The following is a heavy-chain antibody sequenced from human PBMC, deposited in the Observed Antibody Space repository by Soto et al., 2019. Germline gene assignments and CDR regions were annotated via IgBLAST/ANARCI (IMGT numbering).Heavy chain of an antibody. D-gene: IGHD4-4*01. CDR1: GFSCSSYW. J-gene: IGHJ6*02. CDR3: AREKWLQFYFYYGLDV. Sequence: EVQLVESGGGLVQPGGSLRLSCLTSGFSCSSYWMSWVRQAPGKGLEWVANIKQNGTEKFYVDSVKGRFTISRDNAKNSLYLEMNSLRAEDTAVYYCAREKWLQFYFYYGLDVWGQGTTVTVSS. CDR2: IKQNGTEK. V-gene: IGHV3-7*01.